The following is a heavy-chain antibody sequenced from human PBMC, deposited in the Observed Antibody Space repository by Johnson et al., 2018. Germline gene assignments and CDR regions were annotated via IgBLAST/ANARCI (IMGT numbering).Heavy chain of an antibody. CDR2: ISSSSSYI. Sequence: QVQLVEPGGGLVKPGGSLRLSCAASGFTFSDYYMSWIRQAPGKGLEWVSSISSSSSYIYYADSVKGRFTISRDNAKNSLFLQRNSLRAEDTAVYYCARGEEYDYYYGMDVWGQGTTVTVSS. V-gene: IGHV3-11*06. J-gene: IGHJ6*02. CDR1: GFTFSDYY. CDR3: ARGEEYDYYYGMDV. D-gene: IGHD3-16*01.